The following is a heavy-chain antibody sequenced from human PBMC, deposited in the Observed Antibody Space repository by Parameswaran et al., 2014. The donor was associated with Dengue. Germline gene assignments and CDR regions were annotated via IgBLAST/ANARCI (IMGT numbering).Heavy chain of an antibody. CDR2: INHSGST. J-gene: IGHJ4*02. D-gene: IGHD3-10*01. Sequence: RWIRQPPGKGLEWIGEINHSGSTNYNPSLKSRVTISVDTSKNQFSLKLSSVTAADTAVYYCASRGISPPRYYFDYWGQGTLVTVSS. V-gene: IGHV4-34*01. CDR3: ASRGISPPRYYFDY.